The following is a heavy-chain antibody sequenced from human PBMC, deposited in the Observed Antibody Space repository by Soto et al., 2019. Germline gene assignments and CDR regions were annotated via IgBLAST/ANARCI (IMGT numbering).Heavy chain of an antibody. J-gene: IGHJ4*02. Sequence: GGSLRLSCAASGFTFSSYCMHWVRQAPGKGLEWVAVISYDGSNKYYADSVKGRFTISRDNSKNTLYLQMNSLRAEDTAVYYCAKDMGGYDPHDSSSCYQGGLFDYWGQGT. V-gene: IGHV3-30*18. CDR2: ISYDGSNK. CDR1: GFTFSSYC. CDR3: AKDMGGYDPHDSSSCYQGGLFDY. D-gene: IGHD6-13*01.